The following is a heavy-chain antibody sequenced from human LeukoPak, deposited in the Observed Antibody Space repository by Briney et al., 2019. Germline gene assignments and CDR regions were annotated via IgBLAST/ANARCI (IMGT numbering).Heavy chain of an antibody. D-gene: IGHD1-26*01. CDR3: ARGYALYSGRYIDFDY. CDR2: INPHSGGT. J-gene: IGHJ4*02. V-gene: IGHV1-2*02. CDR1: GYTFTDYY. Sequence: GASVKVSCKTSGYTFTDYYMHWVRQAPGQGLEWMGWINPHSGGTYYAQKFQGRVTMTRDTSISTAYMELSRLRSDDTAVYYCARGYALYSGRYIDFDYWGQGTLVTVSS.